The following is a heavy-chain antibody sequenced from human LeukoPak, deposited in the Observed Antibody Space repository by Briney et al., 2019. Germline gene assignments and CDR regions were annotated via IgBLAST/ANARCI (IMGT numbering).Heavy chain of an antibody. J-gene: IGHJ4*02. V-gene: IGHV3-23*01. CDR2: ISGSGGST. Sequence: GGSLRLSCAASGFTFSSYGMHWVRQAPGKGLEWVSAISGSGGSTYYADSVKGRFTISRDNSKNTLYLQMNSLRAEDTAVYYCAKDSVVVVAATPFDYWGQGTLVTVSS. CDR1: GFTFSSYG. D-gene: IGHD2-15*01. CDR3: AKDSVVVVAATPFDY.